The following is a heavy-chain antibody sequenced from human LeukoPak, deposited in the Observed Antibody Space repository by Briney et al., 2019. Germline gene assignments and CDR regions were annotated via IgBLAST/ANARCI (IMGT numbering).Heavy chain of an antibody. CDR2: VNGRGIRT. CDR1: GFTFSSHS. D-gene: IGHD1-7*01. V-gene: IGHV3-23*01. J-gene: IGHJ4*02. Sequence: GGSLRLSCAASGFTFSSHSMNWVRQAPGQGLEWVSSVNGRGIRTDYADSVKGRFIISRDNSKNTLYLQMNSLRAEDTAIYYCAKDVNWDYKGFFEYWGQGTPVTVSS. CDR3: AKDVNWDYKGFFEY.